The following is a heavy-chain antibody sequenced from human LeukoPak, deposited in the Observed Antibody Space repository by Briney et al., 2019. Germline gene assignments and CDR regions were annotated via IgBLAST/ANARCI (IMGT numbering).Heavy chain of an antibody. V-gene: IGHV4-38-2*01. CDR1: GYSISSGYY. Sequence: SETLSLTCAVSGYSISSGYYWGWIRQPPGKGLEWIGSIYHSGSTYYNPSLKSRVTISVDTSKNQFSLKLSSVPAADTAVYYCARALGYDFWSGYYTGNWFDPWGQGTLVTASS. D-gene: IGHD3-3*01. CDR3: ARALGYDFWSGYYTGNWFDP. J-gene: IGHJ5*02. CDR2: IYHSGST.